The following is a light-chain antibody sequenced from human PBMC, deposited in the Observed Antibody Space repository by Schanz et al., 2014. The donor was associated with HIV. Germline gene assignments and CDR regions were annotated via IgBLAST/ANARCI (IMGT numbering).Light chain of an antibody. CDR2: DNS. V-gene: IGLV1-51*01. CDR3: ATWESSPTSWV. CDR1: ASNIGRNY. J-gene: IGLJ3*02. Sequence: QSVLTQPPSVSAAPGQKVTITCSGTASNIGRNYVSWFQQLPGTAPKLLIYDNSQRPSGIPDRFSGSKSGTSATRGITGLQTGDEADYYCATWESSPTSWVFGGGTKLTVL.